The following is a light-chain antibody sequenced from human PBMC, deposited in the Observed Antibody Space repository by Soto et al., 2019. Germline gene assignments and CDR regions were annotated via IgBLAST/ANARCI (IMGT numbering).Light chain of an antibody. Sequence: QSVLTQPASVSGSPGQSITISCTGTSSDVGGYNYVSWYQQHPGKAPKLMIYEVSNRPSGVSNRFSGSKSGNTASLTISGRQAEEEADYYCSSYTSSSTLGVFGGGTKVTVL. CDR3: SSYTSSSTLGV. CDR1: SSDVGGYNY. V-gene: IGLV2-14*01. J-gene: IGLJ2*01. CDR2: EVS.